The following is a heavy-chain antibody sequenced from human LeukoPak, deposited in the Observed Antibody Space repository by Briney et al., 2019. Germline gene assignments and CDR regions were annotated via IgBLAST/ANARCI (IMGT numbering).Heavy chain of an antibody. CDR2: ISSSGSTI. Sequence: PGGSQRLSCAASGFTFSDYYMSWIRQAPGKGLEWVSYISSSGSTIYYADSVKGRFTISRDNAKNSLYLQMNSLRAEDTAVYYCAKERSIVGATYGDYWGQGTLVTVSS. CDR3: AKERSIVGATYGDY. V-gene: IGHV3-11*01. J-gene: IGHJ4*02. CDR1: GFTFSDYY. D-gene: IGHD1-26*01.